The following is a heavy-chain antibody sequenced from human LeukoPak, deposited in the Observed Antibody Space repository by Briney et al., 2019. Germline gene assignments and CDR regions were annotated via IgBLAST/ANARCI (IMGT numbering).Heavy chain of an antibody. CDR3: AVKGQWLESGDCYFDY. D-gene: IGHD6-19*01. CDR2: IYSGGNT. J-gene: IGHJ4*02. CDR1: GFTVSSNY. V-gene: IGHV3-66*01. Sequence: GGSLRLSCAASGFTVSSNYMSWVRQAPGKGLEWVSLIYSGGNTYYAESVKGRFTISRDTSKNTLYLQMNSLRAEDTAVYYCAVKGQWLESGDCYFDYWGQGTLATVSS.